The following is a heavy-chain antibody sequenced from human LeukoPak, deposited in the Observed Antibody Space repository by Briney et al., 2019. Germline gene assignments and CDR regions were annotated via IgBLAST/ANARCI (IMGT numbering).Heavy chain of an antibody. D-gene: IGHD3-22*01. CDR3: ARQSYDITASRYYGVDV. J-gene: IGHJ6*02. CDR1: GGTISTFS. Sequence: PSATLSLTCTVSGGTISTFSWSWVRQSPGKGLEWIGYIFYTGSTDYNPSLTSRVSISVDTSKNQFSLKLSSVTAADTAVYYCARQSYDITASRYYGVDVWGQGTTVTVSS. V-gene: IGHV4-59*08. CDR2: IFYTGST.